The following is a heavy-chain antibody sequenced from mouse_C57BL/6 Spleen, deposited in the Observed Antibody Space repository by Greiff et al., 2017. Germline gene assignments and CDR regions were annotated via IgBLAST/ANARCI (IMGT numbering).Heavy chain of an antibody. CDR1: GYTFTSYW. J-gene: IGHJ2*01. V-gene: IGHV1-50*01. CDR3: ARGVLRMYFDY. CDR2: IDPSDSYT. Sequence: QVQLKQPGAELVKPGASVKLSCKASGYTFTSYWMQWVKQRPGQGLEWIGEIDPSDSYTNYNQKFKGKATLTVDTASSTAYMQLSSLKSEDSAVYYWARGVLRMYFDYWGQGTTLTVSS.